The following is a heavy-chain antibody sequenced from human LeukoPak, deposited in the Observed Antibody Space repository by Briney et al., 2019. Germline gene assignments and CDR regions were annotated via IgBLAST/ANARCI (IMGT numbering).Heavy chain of an antibody. Sequence: GGSLRLSCAASGFALSSYAMSWVRQALGKGLEWVSVIYSGGSTYYADSVKGRFTISRDNSKNTLHLQMNSLRAEDTAVYYCAREPFDYWGQGTLVTVSS. V-gene: IGHV3-66*01. CDR2: IYSGGST. J-gene: IGHJ4*02. CDR1: GFALSSYA. CDR3: AREPFDY.